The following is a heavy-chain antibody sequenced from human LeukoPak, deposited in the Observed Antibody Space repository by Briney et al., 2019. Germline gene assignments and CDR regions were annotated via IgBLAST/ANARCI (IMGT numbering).Heavy chain of an antibody. Sequence: GGSLRLSCAASGFTFSSYWMSWVRQAPGKGLEWVANIKQDGSEKYYVDSVKSRFTISRDNAKNSLYLQMNSLRAEDTAVYYCARVEGGWYGYSLVDYWGQGTLVTVSS. V-gene: IGHV3-7*01. J-gene: IGHJ4*02. D-gene: IGHD6-19*01. CDR2: IKQDGSEK. CDR1: GFTFSSYW. CDR3: ARVEGGWYGYSLVDY.